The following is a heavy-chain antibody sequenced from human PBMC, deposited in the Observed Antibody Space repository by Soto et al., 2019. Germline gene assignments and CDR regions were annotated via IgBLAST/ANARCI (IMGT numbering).Heavy chain of an antibody. CDR3: ATLTGAMADY. J-gene: IGHJ4*02. V-gene: IGHV1-69*13. Sequence: VASVKVSCKASGGTFSRYTISWVRQAPGQGLEWMGGIIPVFGTANYAQKFQGRVTITADESTSTAYMELSSLRSEDTAVYYCATLTGAMADYWGQGTLVTVSS. D-gene: IGHD1-26*01. CDR2: IIPVFGTA. CDR1: GGTFSRYT.